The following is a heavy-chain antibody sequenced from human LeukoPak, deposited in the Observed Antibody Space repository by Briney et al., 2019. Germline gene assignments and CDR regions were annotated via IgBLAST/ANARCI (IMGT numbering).Heavy chain of an antibody. CDR2: ISGSGGST. Sequence: GGSLRLSCAASGFTFSSYALRWVRQSPGKGLEWVPGISGSGGSTYYADSLKGRLNISRDNSKNTLYLQINSLRADDTAVFYCARGGLGSAFDNWGQGTLVTVSS. CDR1: GFTFSSYA. CDR3: ARGGLGSAFDN. V-gene: IGHV3-23*01. D-gene: IGHD6-19*01. J-gene: IGHJ4*02.